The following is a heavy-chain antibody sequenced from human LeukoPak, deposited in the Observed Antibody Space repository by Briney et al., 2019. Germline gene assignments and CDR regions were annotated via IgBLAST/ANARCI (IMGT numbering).Heavy chain of an antibody. J-gene: IGHJ4*02. Sequence: GESLKIFCKCSGYSFSNYWIGWVRQMPGKGLEWMAIIYPGDSDTRYSPSFQGQVIISADKSISTAYLQWSSLKASDTAMYYCARLSSNWSPFDCWGQGTLVTVSS. D-gene: IGHD6-13*01. CDR1: GYSFSNYW. CDR3: ARLSSNWSPFDC. CDR2: IYPGDSDT. V-gene: IGHV5-51*01.